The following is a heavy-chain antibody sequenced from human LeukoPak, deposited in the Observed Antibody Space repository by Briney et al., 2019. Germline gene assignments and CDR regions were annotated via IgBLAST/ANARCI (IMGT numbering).Heavy chain of an antibody. D-gene: IGHD1-26*01. CDR2: IYYSGST. CDR1: GGSISSYY. J-gene: IGHJ4*02. CDR3: AREAFSGRYTPRFDY. Sequence: SGTLSLTCTVSGGSISSYYWSLIRQPPGKGLEWIGYIYYSGSTNYNPSLKSRVTISVDTSKNQFSLKLSSVTAADTAVYYCAREAFSGRYTPRFDYWGQGTLVTVSS. V-gene: IGHV4-59*01.